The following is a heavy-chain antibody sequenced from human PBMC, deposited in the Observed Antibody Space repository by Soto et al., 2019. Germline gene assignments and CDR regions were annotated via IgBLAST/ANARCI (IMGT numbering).Heavy chain of an antibody. CDR1: GYTFTSYG. CDR3: ARDRYSSSWIGSEYYGMDV. Sequence: ASVKVSCQASGYTFTSYGISWVRQAPGPGLEWRGWISAYNGNPNYAQKLQGRVTMTTDTSTSTAYMELRSLRSDDTAVYYCARDRYSSSWIGSEYYGMDVWGQGTTVTVAS. J-gene: IGHJ6*02. D-gene: IGHD6-13*01. V-gene: IGHV1-18*01. CDR2: ISAYNGNP.